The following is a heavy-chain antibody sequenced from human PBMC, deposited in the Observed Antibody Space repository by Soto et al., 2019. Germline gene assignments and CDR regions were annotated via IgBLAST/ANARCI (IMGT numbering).Heavy chain of an antibody. CDR3: ADRPGAFDI. V-gene: IGHV2-5*02. CDR1: GFSLSTSGVG. Sequence: QITLKESGPTLVKPTQTLTLTCTFSGFSLSTSGVGVGWIRQPPGKALEWLALISWDDDKRYSTSLKSRLTITKDTSKNQVVLTMTNMDPVDPATYYCADRPGAFDIWGQGTMVTVSS. J-gene: IGHJ3*02. CDR2: ISWDDDK.